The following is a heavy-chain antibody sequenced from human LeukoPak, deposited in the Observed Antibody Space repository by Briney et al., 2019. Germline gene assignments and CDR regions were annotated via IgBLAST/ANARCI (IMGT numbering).Heavy chain of an antibody. V-gene: IGHV3-43*01. D-gene: IGHD4-23*01. CDR2: ITWDDGST. J-gene: IGHJ1*01. Sequence: GGSLRLSCAASGFTFYDYNMHWVRHAPGKGLEWVSHITWDDGSTYYADSVKGGFTISRDNSKNSLYLQMNSLRTEDTALYYCVKDRERGGNGPIRHWGQGTLVTVSS. CDR3: VKDRERGGNGPIRH. CDR1: GFTFYDYN.